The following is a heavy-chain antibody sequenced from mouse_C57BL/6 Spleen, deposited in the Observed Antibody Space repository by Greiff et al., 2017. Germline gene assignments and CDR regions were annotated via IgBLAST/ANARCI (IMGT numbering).Heavy chain of an antibody. D-gene: IGHD3-2*02. Sequence: VQLQQSGAELVRPGASVTLSCKASGYTFTDYEMHWVKQTPVHGLEWIGAIDPETGGTAYNQKFKGKAILTADKSSSTAYMELRSLTSEDSAVYYCTGGEILDSSGPYYLDYWGQGTTLTVSS. CDR2: IDPETGGT. V-gene: IGHV1-15*01. CDR1: GYTFTDYE. CDR3: TGGEILDSSGPYYLDY. J-gene: IGHJ2*01.